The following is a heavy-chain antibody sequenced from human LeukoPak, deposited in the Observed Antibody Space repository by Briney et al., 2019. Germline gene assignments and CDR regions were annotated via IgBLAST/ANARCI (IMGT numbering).Heavy chain of an antibody. Sequence: ASVKVSCKASGYTFTGYYMHWVRQAPGQGLEWMGWINPNSGGTNYAQKFQGRVTITADKSTSTAYMELSSLRSEDTAVYYCARGLADWSTLDDAFDIWGQGTLVTVSS. V-gene: IGHV1-2*02. J-gene: IGHJ3*02. CDR2: INPNSGGT. CDR3: ARGLADWSTLDDAFDI. D-gene: IGHD3-16*01. CDR1: GYTFTGYY.